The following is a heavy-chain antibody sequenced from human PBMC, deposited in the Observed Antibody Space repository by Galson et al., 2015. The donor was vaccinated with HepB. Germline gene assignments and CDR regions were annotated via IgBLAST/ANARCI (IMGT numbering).Heavy chain of an antibody. V-gene: IGHV1-18*04. CDR1: GYTFTSYG. CDR3: ARCYYDSSGYSRDAFDI. Sequence: SVKVSCKASGYTFTSYGISWVRQAPGQGLEWMGWISAYNGNTNYAQKLQGRVTMTTDTSTSTAYMELRSLRSDDTAVYYCARCYYDSSGYSRDAFDIWGQGTMVTVSS. J-gene: IGHJ3*02. D-gene: IGHD3-22*01. CDR2: ISAYNGNT.